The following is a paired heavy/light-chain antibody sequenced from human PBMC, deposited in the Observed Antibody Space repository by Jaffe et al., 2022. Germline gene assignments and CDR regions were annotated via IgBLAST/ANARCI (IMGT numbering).Light chain of an antibody. CDR1: QGISSA. Sequence: AIQLTQSPSSLSASVGDRVTITCRASQGISSALAWYQQKPGKAPKLLIYDASSLESGVPSRFSGSGSGTDFTLTISSLQPEDFATYYCQQFNSYPLFGQGTRLEIK. CDR3: QQFNSYPL. CDR2: DAS. V-gene: IGKV1-13*02. J-gene: IGKJ5*01.
Heavy chain of an antibody. CDR2: ISSSSSYI. J-gene: IGHJ4*02. CDR1: GFTFSSYS. Sequence: EVQLVESGGGLVKPGGSLRLSCAASGFTFSSYSMNWVRQAPGKGLEWVSSISSSSSYIYYADSVKGRFTISRDNAKNSLYLQMNSLRAEDTAVYYCARDGHDLYDFWSGSQIFDYWGQGTLVTVSS. D-gene: IGHD3-3*01. CDR3: ARDGHDLYDFWSGSQIFDY. V-gene: IGHV3-21*01.